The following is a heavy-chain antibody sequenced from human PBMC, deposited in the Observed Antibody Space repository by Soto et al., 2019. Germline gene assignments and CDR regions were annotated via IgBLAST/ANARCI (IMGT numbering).Heavy chain of an antibody. J-gene: IGHJ6*03. V-gene: IGHV4-39*01. D-gene: IGHD3-16*01. CDR1: GGSISTSYYY. CDR2: IYYTGTT. Sequence: QLQLQESGPGLVKPSETLSLTCTVSGGSISTSYYYWGWIRQSPGKGLEWIGAIYYTGTTYYNPPIQSRATIPVDTSTTQFSLKMSSVTAAETAVYFCARQAGAFGYYMDVWGKGPTVTFSS. CDR3: ARQAGAFGYYMDV.